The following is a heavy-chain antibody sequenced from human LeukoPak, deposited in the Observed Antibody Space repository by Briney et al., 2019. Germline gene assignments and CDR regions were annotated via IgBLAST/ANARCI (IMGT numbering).Heavy chain of an antibody. Sequence: SETLSLTCAVYGGSFSGYYWSWIRQPPGKGLEWIGEINHSGSTNYNPSLKSRVTISVDTSKNQFSLKLSSVTAADTAVYYCARRERWLKIQDYWGQGTLVTVSS. CDR2: INHSGST. D-gene: IGHD5-24*01. CDR1: GGSFSGYY. V-gene: IGHV4-34*01. CDR3: ARRERWLKIQDY. J-gene: IGHJ4*02.